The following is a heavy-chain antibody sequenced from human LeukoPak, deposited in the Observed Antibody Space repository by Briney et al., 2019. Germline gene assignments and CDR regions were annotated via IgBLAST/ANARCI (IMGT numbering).Heavy chain of an antibody. CDR1: RCTLRRYG. CDR3: AKPGGSGSYYFRREPFY. CDR2: ISYDGSNQ. V-gene: IGHV3-30*18. Sequence: GRSLRLSCAASRCTLRRYGMHGVRQAPGKGREGVAVISYDGSNQYYADSVKGRFTTSRDNSKNTLYLQMNRLSAEDTAVYYCAKPGGSGSYYFRREPFYWGQGTLVTVSS. D-gene: IGHD3-10*01. J-gene: IGHJ4*02.